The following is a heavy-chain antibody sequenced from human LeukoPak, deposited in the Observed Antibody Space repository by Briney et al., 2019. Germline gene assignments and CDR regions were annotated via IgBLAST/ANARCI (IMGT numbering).Heavy chain of an antibody. CDR1: GGSFSGYG. J-gene: IGHJ5*02. CDR2: ISQSGST. Sequence: SETLSLTCAVYGGSFSGYGWSWIRQPPEKGLEWIGEISQSGSTNYNPSLKSRVTISVDTSKNQFSLNLTSVTAADTAVYYCARGGHNQLQHCFDPWGQGTLVTVSS. D-gene: IGHD5-24*01. CDR3: ARGGHNQLQHCFDP. V-gene: IGHV4-34*01.